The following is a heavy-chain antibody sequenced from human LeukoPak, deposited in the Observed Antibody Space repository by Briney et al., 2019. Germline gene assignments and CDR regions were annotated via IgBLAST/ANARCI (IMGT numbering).Heavy chain of an antibody. CDR2: IWYDGSKK. D-gene: IGHD6-13*01. V-gene: IGHV3-33*06. J-gene: IGHJ4*02. Sequence: GRSLRLSCAASGFTFSSYGMHWVRQAPGKGLEWVAVIWYDGSKKYYADSVKGRFTISRDNSKDTLYLQMNSLRAEDTAVYYCAKDSSSWYNYFDYWGQGTLVTVSS. CDR1: GFTFSSYG. CDR3: AKDSSSWYNYFDY.